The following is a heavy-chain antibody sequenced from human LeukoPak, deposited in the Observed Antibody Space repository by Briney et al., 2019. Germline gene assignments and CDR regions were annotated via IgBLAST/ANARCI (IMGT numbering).Heavy chain of an antibody. CDR1: GFTFSSYW. J-gene: IGHJ1*01. CDR3: SLEGSSWYRYFQH. Sequence: PGWSLRLSCAASGFTFSSYWMSWVRQAPGKGLEWVANIKQDGSEKYYVDSVKGRFTISRDNAKNSLYLQMNSLRAEDTAVYYSSLEGSSWYRYFQHWGQGTLVTVSS. V-gene: IGHV3-7*05. D-gene: IGHD6-13*01. CDR2: IKQDGSEK.